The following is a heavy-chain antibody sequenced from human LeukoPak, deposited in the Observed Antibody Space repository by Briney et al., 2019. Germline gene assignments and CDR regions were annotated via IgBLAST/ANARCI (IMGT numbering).Heavy chain of an antibody. CDR3: AKDKGGYTYSSYYFDY. J-gene: IGHJ4*02. V-gene: IGHV3-43D*03. CDR1: GFTFSSYA. CDR2: ISWDGGST. D-gene: IGHD5-18*01. Sequence: GGSLRLSCAASGFTFSSYAMHWVRQAPGKGLEWVSLISWDGGSTFYADSVKGRFTISRDNSKNSLYLQMNSLRGEDTALYYCAKDKGGYTYSSYYFDYWGQGTLVTVSS.